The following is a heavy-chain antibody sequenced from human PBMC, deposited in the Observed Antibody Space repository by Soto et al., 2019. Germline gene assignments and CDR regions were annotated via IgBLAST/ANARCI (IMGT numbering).Heavy chain of an antibody. V-gene: IGHV1-46*03. CDR2: ISPSGGST. CDR1: GYTFTSYY. J-gene: IGHJ5*02. D-gene: IGHD1-26*01. CDR3: ALYSGKYSGLGPS. Sequence: AXVKVSCKASGYTFTSYYMHWVRQAPGQGLEWMGRISPSGGSTSYAEKFQGRVTITSDTSASTAYMELSSLRSEDTAVFYCALYSGKYSGLGPSWGQGNQVTVS.